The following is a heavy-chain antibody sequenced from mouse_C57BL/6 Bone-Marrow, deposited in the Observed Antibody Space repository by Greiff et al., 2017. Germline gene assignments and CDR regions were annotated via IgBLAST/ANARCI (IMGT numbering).Heavy chain of an antibody. V-gene: IGHV1S16*01. CDR3: TRRDDYDGDFDY. J-gene: IGHJ2*01. Sequence: LQESGAELVKPGASVKLSCKASGYTFTSYYIYWVKQRPGQGLEWIGEINPSNGGTNFNEKFKSKATLTVDKSSSTAYMQLSSLTSEDSAVYYCTRRDDYDGDFDYWGQGTTLTVSS. CDR1: GYTFTSYY. CDR2: INPSNGGT. D-gene: IGHD2-4*01.